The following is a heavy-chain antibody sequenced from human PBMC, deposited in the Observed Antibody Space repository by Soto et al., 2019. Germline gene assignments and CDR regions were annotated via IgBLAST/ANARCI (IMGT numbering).Heavy chain of an antibody. CDR3: ARGPN. CDR2: INQDGSEK. J-gene: IGHJ4*02. CDR1: GFNFNRDL. V-gene: IGHV3-7*01. Sequence: GGSLRLSCAASGFNFNRDLMSWVRQVPGKGLEWVATINQDGSEKYYVDSVKGRFTISRDNAKNSLYLQMNSLRAEDTAVYYCARGPNWGQGTLVTVSS.